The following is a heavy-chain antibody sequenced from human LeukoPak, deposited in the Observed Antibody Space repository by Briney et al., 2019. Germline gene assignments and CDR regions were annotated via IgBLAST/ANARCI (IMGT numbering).Heavy chain of an antibody. Sequence: SQTLSLTCTVSGGSISSGSYYWSWIRQPAGKGLEWIGRIYTSGSTNYNPSLKSRVTISVDTSKNQFSLKLSSVTAAHTAVYYCARDLGGYKSHYYFDYWGQGTLVTVSS. J-gene: IGHJ4*02. CDR1: GGSISSGSYY. D-gene: IGHD5-24*01. CDR2: IYTSGST. V-gene: IGHV4-61*02. CDR3: ARDLGGYKSHYYFDY.